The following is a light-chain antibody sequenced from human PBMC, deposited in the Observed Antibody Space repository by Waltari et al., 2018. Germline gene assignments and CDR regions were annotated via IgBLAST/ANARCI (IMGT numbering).Light chain of an antibody. CDR2: SDF. V-gene: IGLV1-44*01. CDR3: ATWDDSLNGWV. Sequence: QAVLTQPPSASGAPGQMVSISCSGTNSNIGSNTVNWYQQLPGTAPKLLISSDFMRPSGVPDRFFGSRSGTSASRAISGLLSEDEADYYCATWDDSLNGWVFGGGTKLTVL. J-gene: IGLJ3*02. CDR1: NSNIGSNT.